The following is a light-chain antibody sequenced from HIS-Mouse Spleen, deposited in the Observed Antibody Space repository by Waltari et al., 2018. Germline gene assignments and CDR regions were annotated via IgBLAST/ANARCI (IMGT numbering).Light chain of an antibody. Sequence: NFMLTQPHSVSESPGKTVTISCTGSSGSIASNYVQWYQQRPGSAPDTVIYEDNQRPSGLPYRFSGSIDSSSNSASLTISGLKTEDEADYYCQSYDSSNVVFGGGTKLTVL. V-gene: IGLV6-57*02. CDR3: QSYDSSNVV. CDR1: SGSIASNY. CDR2: EDN. J-gene: IGLJ2*01.